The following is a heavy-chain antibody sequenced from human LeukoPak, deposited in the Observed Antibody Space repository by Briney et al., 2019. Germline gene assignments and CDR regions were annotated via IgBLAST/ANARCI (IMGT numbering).Heavy chain of an antibody. CDR3: ARGERYSSGWPYFDY. J-gene: IGHJ4*02. Sequence: ASETLSLTCTVSGGSISSYYWNWIRQPPGKWLEWIGYTYYSGSTNYNPSLKSRVTISVDTSKNQFSLKLSSVTAADTAVYYCARGERYSSGWPYFDYWGQGTLVTVSS. V-gene: IGHV4-59*01. CDR2: TYYSGST. CDR1: GGSISSYY. D-gene: IGHD6-19*01.